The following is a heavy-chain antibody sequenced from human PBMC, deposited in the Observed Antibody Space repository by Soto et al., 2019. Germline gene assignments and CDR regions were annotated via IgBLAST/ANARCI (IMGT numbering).Heavy chain of an antibody. CDR1: GFTFSNYA. CDR3: ANSWTTLTTGFDF. V-gene: IGHV3-30*18. CDR2: ISSDGSEK. D-gene: IGHD4-17*01. J-gene: IGHJ4*02. Sequence: VGSLRLSCVASGFTFSNYAVHWVRQAPGKGPGWVAVISSDGSEKYYLDSVRDRFTISRDNSKNTLYLQMNNLRPEDTAMYYCANSWTTLTTGFDFWGQGALVTVSS.